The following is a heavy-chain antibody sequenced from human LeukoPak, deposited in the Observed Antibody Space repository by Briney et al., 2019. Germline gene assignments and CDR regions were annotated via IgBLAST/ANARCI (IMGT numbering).Heavy chain of an antibody. D-gene: IGHD4-17*01. CDR2: ISGSGGST. V-gene: IGHV3-23*01. CDR1: GFTFSSYA. J-gene: IGHJ6*02. CDR3: ASTTVTTSIPPLYYYYGMDV. Sequence: PGGSLRLSCAASGFTFSSYAMSWVRQAPGKGLEWVSAISGSGGSTYYADSVKGRFTISRDNSKNTLYLQMNSLRAEDTAVYYCASTTVTTSIPPLYYYYGMDVWGQGTTVTVSS.